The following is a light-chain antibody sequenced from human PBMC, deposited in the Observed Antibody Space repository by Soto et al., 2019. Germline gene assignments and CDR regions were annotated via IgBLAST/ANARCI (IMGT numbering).Light chain of an antibody. V-gene: IGLV2-14*01. J-gene: IGLJ3*02. Sequence: QSVLTQPASVSGSPGQPITISCSGTSSDIGAYKYVSWYQQHPGKVPKLMIHEVNNRPSGVSDRFSGSKSGNTASLTISGLQAEDEADYYCSSYTGDNTWMFGGGTKLTVL. CDR2: EVN. CDR3: SSYTGDNTWM. CDR1: SSDIGAYKY.